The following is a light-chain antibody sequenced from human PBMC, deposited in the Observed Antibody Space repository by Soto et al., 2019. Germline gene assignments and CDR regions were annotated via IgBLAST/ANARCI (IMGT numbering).Light chain of an antibody. V-gene: IGKV1-39*01. CDR1: QSISSY. J-gene: IGKJ1*01. Sequence: DIQMTQSPSSLSASVGDRVTITCRASQSISSYLNWYQQKPGKAPKLLIYAASSLQSGGPSRFSGSGSGTDFTLIISSLQPEDDATYYCQQSYSTPPWTFGQGTKVEIK. CDR3: QQSYSTPPWT. CDR2: AAS.